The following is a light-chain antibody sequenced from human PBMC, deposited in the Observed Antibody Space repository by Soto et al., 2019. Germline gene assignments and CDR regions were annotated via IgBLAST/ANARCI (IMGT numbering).Light chain of an antibody. V-gene: IGKV1-27*01. J-gene: IGKJ3*01. CDR1: QGISNY. CDR2: AAS. CDR3: QKYNRAPPFT. Sequence: DIQMTQSPSSLSASVGDRVTITCRASQGISNYLAWYQQKPGKVPKLLIYAASTLQSGFPSRFSGSRSGTDFTLTISSLQPEDVATYYCQKYNRAPPFTFGPGTKVDIK.